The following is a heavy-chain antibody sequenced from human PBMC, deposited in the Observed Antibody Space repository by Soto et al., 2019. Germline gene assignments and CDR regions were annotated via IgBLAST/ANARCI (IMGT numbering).Heavy chain of an antibody. CDR3: ARSTTVTRKSDY. CDR2: IRNKDYGEAT. J-gene: IGHJ4*02. D-gene: IGHD4-17*01. V-gene: IGHV3-49*03. CDR1: GFTFGDYG. Sequence: GGSLSLSCKTPGFTFGDYGMSWFRQAPGKGLEWVGFIRNKDYGEATEHAASVKGRFIISRDDSNSVAYLQMNSLTTEDTAMYFCARSTTVTRKSDYWGQGTLVTVSS.